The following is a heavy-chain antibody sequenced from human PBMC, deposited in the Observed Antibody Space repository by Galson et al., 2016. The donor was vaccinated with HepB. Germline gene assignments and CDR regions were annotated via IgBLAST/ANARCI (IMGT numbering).Heavy chain of an antibody. J-gene: IGHJ4*02. D-gene: IGHD1-26*01. CDR3: ANSARVGVTSSFDY. V-gene: IGHV3-23*01. CDR1: GFTFSSYA. CDR2: ISGSGGNT. Sequence: SLRLSCAASGFTFSSYAMSWVRQAPGKGLMWVSAISGSGGNTYYADSVKGRFTISRDNSKNTLYFEMNSLRAEDTAVYYCANSARVGVTSSFDYWGQGTLVTVSS.